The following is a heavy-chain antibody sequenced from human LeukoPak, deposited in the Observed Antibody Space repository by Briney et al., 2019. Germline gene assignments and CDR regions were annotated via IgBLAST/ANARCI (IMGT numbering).Heavy chain of an antibody. CDR2: INPNSGGT. J-gene: IGHJ4*02. D-gene: IGHD5-12*01. CDR3: ARVDIVATTLDY. Sequence: ASVKVSCKASGYTFTGYYMHRVRQAPGQGLEWMGWINPNSGGTNYAQKFQGRVTMTRDTSISTAYMELSRLRSDDTAVYYCARVDIVATTLDYWGQGTLVTVSS. CDR1: GYTFTGYY. V-gene: IGHV1-2*02.